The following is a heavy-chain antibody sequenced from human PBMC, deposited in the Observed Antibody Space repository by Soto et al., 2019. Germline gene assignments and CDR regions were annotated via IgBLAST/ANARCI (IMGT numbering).Heavy chain of an antibody. CDR3: ARVVGSSSSYYYYGMDV. CDR2: IIPIFGTA. J-gene: IGHJ6*02. Sequence: GAPVKVSFKASGGTFSSYAISWVRQAPGQGLEWMGGIIPIFGTANYAQKFQGRVTLTADKSTSTAYMGLSSLRSEDTAVYYCARVVGSSSSYYYYGMDVWGQGTTVTVSS. CDR1: GGTFSSYA. D-gene: IGHD6-6*01. V-gene: IGHV1-69*06.